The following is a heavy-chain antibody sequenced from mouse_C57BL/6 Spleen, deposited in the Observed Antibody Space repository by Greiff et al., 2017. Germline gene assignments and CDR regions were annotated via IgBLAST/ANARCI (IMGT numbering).Heavy chain of an antibody. CDR3: ARRRAYYLAY. Sequence: VQLKESGPELVKPGASVKIPCKASGYTFTDYNMDWVKQSHGKSLEWIGDINPNNGGTIYNQKFKGKATLTVDKSSSTAYMELRSLTSEDTAVYYCARRRAYYLAYWGQGTLVTVSA. CDR2: INPNNGGT. J-gene: IGHJ3*01. CDR1: GYTFTDYN. V-gene: IGHV1-18*01. D-gene: IGHD2-10*01.